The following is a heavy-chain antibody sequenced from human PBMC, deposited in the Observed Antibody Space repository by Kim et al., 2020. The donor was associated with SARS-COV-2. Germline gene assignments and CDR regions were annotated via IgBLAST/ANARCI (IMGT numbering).Heavy chain of an antibody. CDR2: FDPEDGET. V-gene: IGHV1-24*01. CDR3: ATVHSPRADSIMITFGGVNYGMDV. CDR1: GYTLTELS. D-gene: IGHD3-16*01. Sequence: ASVKVSCKVSGYTLTELSMHWVRQAPGKGLEWMGGFDPEDGETIYAQKFQGRVTMTEDTSTDTAYMELSSLRSEDTAVYYCATVHSPRADSIMITFGGVNYGMDVWGQGTTVTVSS. J-gene: IGHJ6*02.